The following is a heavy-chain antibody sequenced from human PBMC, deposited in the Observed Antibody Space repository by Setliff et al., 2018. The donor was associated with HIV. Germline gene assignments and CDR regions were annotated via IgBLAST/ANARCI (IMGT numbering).Heavy chain of an antibody. J-gene: IGHJ6*03. D-gene: IGHD6-13*01. CDR2: ISWDGATT. CDR1: GFIFEDYA. CDR3: ARVLTRDSSTTWYHYYHYMDV. V-gene: IGHV3-43D*04. Sequence: PGGSLRLSCAASGFIFEDYAMPWVRQVPGKGLEWVALISWDGATTNYADSVKGRFTIYRDNAKGSLYLQMNSLRAEDTAIYYCARVLTRDSSTTWYHYYHYMDVWGKGTTVTVSS.